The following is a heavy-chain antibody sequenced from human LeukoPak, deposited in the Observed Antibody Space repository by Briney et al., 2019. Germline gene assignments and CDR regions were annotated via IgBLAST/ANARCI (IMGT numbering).Heavy chain of an antibody. CDR2: IYSGGGT. Sequence: AGGSLRLSCEASGFTVRNNYMTWVRQAPGKGLEWVSVIYSGGGTYYADFVKDRFTISRDNSKNTLYLQMNSLRAEDTAVYYCAKDLVGIYPDAFDIWGQGTMVTVSS. J-gene: IGHJ3*02. CDR1: GFTVRNNY. CDR3: AKDLVGIYPDAFDI. V-gene: IGHV3-66*01. D-gene: IGHD1-26*01.